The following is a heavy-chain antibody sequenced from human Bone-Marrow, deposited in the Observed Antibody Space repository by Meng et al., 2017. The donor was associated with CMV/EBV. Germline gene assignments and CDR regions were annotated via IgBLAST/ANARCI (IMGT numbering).Heavy chain of an antibody. CDR3: AKSLATYCADY. CDR1: GFTFSSYS. V-gene: IGHV3-21*01. J-gene: IGHJ4*02. Sequence: GESLKISCASSGFTFSSYSMNWVRQAPGKGLEWVSSISSSSYIYYADSVKGRFTISRDNAKNSLYLQMNSLRAEDTAVYYCAKSLATYCADYWGQGTLVTVSS. CDR2: ISSSSYI. D-gene: IGHD2-21*01.